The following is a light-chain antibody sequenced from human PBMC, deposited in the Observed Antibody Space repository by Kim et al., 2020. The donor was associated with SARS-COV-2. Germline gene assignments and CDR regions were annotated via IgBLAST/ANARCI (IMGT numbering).Light chain of an antibody. Sequence: QSVLTQPPSVSAAPGQKVTISCSGNISNIGNNSVSWYQHLPGTAPKLLIYDSSDRPSGIPDRFSGSKSGTSATLGITGLQTGDEAEYYCGTWDSSLSGSYILGTETKVTVL. CDR2: DSS. CDR3: GTWDSSLSGSYI. CDR1: ISNIGNNS. J-gene: IGLJ1*01. V-gene: IGLV1-51*01.